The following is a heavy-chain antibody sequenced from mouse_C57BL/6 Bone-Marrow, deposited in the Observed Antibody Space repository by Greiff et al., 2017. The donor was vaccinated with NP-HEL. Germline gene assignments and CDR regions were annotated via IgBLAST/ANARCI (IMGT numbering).Heavy chain of an antibody. J-gene: IGHJ3*01. CDR3: ARRGAGTGFAY. V-gene: IGHV1-81*01. D-gene: IGHD4-1*01. CDR2: IYPRSGNT. Sequence: VMLVESGAELARPGASVKLSCKASGYTFTSYGISWVKQRTGQGLEWIGEIYPRSGNTYYNEKFKGKATLTADKSSSTAYMELRSLTSEDSAVYFCARRGAGTGFAYWGQGTLVTVSA. CDR1: GYTFTSYG.